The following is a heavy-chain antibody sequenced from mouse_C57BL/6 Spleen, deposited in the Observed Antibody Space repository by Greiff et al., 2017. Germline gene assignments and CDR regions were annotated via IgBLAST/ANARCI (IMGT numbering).Heavy chain of an antibody. V-gene: IGHV1-7*01. CDR3: ARGNYGNYDYAMDY. D-gene: IGHD2-1*01. Sequence: VPLKPSGAELAQPGASLKPSCKASGYTFTSYWLHWVQQRPGQGLEWIVYINPSSGYTQYNQKFKDKSPLTTDTSSSTAYMQLSSLTYEDSAVYYCARGNYGNYDYAMDYGGQGTSVTVAS. J-gene: IGHJ4*01. CDR1: GYTFTSYW. CDR2: INPSSGYT.